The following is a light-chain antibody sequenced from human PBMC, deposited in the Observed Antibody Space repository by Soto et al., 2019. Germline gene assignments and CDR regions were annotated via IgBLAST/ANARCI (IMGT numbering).Light chain of an antibody. CDR3: LLYCDAAQPWV. J-gene: IGLJ3*02. Sequence: QAVVTQEPSLTVSPGGTVTLTCASSTGAVTSGYYPNWFQQKPGQAPRPLIYSTNKKHSWTPARFSGSLLGGKAALTLSGVQPEDEADYYCLLYCDAAQPWVFGGGTKLTVL. V-gene: IGLV7-43*01. CDR2: STN. CDR1: TGAVTSGYY.